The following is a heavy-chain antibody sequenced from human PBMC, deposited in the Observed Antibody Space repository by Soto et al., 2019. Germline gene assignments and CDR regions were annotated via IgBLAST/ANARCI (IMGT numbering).Heavy chain of an antibody. CDR2: IDSDGRST. D-gene: IGHD3-22*01. Sequence: GSLRLSCAASGFPFSNYWMYWVRQAPGKGLVWVSRIDSDGRSTTYADSVRGRFTISRDNAKNTVYLQMNSLRAEDTAVYYCAKYHYYDGNWGQGTLVTVSS. V-gene: IGHV3-74*01. CDR1: GFPFSNYW. J-gene: IGHJ4*02. CDR3: AKYHYYDGN.